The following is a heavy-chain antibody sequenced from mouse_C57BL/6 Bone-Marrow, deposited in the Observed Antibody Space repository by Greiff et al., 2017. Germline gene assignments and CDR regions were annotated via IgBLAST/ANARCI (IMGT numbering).Heavy chain of an antibody. J-gene: IGHJ1*03. CDR3: SRQVTTVLATKYFDV. D-gene: IGHD1-1*01. CDR1: GFTFSSYT. V-gene: IGHV5-9*01. CDR2: ISGGGGNT. Sequence: DVKLVESGGGLVKPGGSLKLSCAASGFTFSSYTMSWVRQTPEKRLQWVAAISGGGGNTYYPDSVKGRFTISSDNDNNILYLQLSRLRSEDTALYYCSRQVTTVLATKYFDVWGTGTTVTVSS.